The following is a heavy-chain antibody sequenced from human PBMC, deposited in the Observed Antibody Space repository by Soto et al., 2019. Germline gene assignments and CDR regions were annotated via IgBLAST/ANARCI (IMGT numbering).Heavy chain of an antibody. V-gene: IGHV4-59*01. D-gene: IGHD4-4*01. J-gene: IGHJ3*02. Sequence: QVQLQESGPGLVKPSETLSLTCTVSGGSISSYYWSWIRQPPGKGLEWIGYIYYTGTTNYNPSLKSRVTILVDTSKNQLSLKLSSVTAAETAVYYCARDPPDYTTPFDIWGQGTMVTVSS. CDR3: ARDPPDYTTPFDI. CDR2: IYYTGTT. CDR1: GGSISSYY.